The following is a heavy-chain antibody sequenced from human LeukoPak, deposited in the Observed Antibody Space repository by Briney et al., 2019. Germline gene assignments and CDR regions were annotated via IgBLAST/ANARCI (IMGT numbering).Heavy chain of an antibody. J-gene: IGHJ3*02. CDR2: INPNSGGT. CDR1: GYTFTGYY. D-gene: IGHD4-17*01. Sequence: GASVKASCKASGYTFTGYYMHWVRQAPGQGLEWMGWINPNSGGTNYAQKFQGRVTMTRDTSISTVYMELSRLRSDDTAVYYCARVFVYGDYYDAFDIWGQGTMVTVSS. CDR3: ARVFVYGDYYDAFDI. V-gene: IGHV1-2*02.